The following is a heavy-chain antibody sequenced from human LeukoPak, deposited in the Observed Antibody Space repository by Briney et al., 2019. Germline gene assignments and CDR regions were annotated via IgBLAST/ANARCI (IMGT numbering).Heavy chain of an antibody. D-gene: IGHD2-8*01. CDR1: GFTFNSYA. J-gene: IGHJ4*02. Sequence: PGGSLRLSCAASGFTFNSYAMNWVRQAPGKGLEWVSDISGSGSSAYYADSVKGRFTISRDNSKNTLYLQMNSLRAEDTAVYYCANEGPNFDYWGQGTLVTVSS. V-gene: IGHV3-23*01. CDR3: ANEGPNFDY. CDR2: ISGSGSSA.